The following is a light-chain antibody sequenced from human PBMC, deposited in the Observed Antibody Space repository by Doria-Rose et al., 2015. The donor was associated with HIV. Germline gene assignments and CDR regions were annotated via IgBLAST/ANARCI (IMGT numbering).Light chain of an antibody. V-gene: IGKV3-20*01. CDR3: HQYGTSRT. J-gene: IGKJ1*01. CDR1: QSFSSTY. CDR2: DGS. Sequence: TQSPGTLSLSPGERATLSCRASQSFSSTYLAWYQQKPGQAPSLLIYDGSTRATGTPDRFSASGSGTDFTLTINRLEPEDFALYYCHQYGTSRTFGQGTKVEI.